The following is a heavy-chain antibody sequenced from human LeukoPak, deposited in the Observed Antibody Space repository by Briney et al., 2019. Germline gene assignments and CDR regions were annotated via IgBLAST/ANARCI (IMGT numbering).Heavy chain of an antibody. V-gene: IGHV3-48*02. CDR2: FSGRSNII. J-gene: IGHJ4*02. CDR3: ARDFHWAFDS. CDR1: GFTFSDYS. D-gene: IGHD3-9*01. Sequence: PGGSLRLPCVASGFTFSDYSMNWVRQTPGKGLEWISYFSGRSNIIDYADSVKGRFTISRDNAKNSLFLQMNSLTDDDTAVYYCARDFHWAFDSWGQGALVTVSS.